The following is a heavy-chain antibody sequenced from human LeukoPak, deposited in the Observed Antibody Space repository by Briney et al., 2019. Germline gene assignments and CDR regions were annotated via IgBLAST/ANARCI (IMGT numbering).Heavy chain of an antibody. J-gene: IGHJ4*02. D-gene: IGHD1-1*01. CDR2: IYYSGNT. CDR3: VRWTAGTTEDS. V-gene: IGHV4-39*01. Sequence: PSETLSLTCIVSGGSISTSAYYWGWIRQPPGEGLQWIGSIYYSGNTYYNSSLKSRVTISVDTSTSQFSLKLSSVTAANTAVYYCVRWTAGTTEDSWGQGTLVTVSS. CDR1: GGSISTSAYY.